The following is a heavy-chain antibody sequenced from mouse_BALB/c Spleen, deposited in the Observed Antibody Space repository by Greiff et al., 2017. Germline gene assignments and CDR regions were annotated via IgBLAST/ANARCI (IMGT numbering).Heavy chain of an antibody. Sequence: ESGAELARPGASVKLSCKASGYTFTSYWMQWVKQRPGQGLEWIGAIYPGDGDTRYTQKFKGKATLTADTSSSTAYMQLSSLTSEDSAVYFCARSGAMDYWGQGTSVTVSS. V-gene: IGHV1-87*01. CDR3: ARSGAMDY. CDR2: IYPGDGDT. J-gene: IGHJ4*01. CDR1: GYTFTSYW.